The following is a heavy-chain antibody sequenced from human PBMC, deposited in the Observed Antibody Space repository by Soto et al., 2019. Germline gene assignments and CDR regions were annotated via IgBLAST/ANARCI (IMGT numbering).Heavy chain of an antibody. Sequence: EVQLLESGGGLVQPGGSLRISCAASGFTFSNYAMSWVRQAPGKGLKWVSALTASGSSTYYADSVKGRFTISRDNSINTLYLQMNSLRVEDTAVYYCASSIAVASMGWFDPWGQGTLVTVPS. CDR2: LTASGSST. CDR3: ASSIAVASMGWFDP. D-gene: IGHD6-19*01. J-gene: IGHJ5*02. CDR1: GFTFSNYA. V-gene: IGHV3-23*01.